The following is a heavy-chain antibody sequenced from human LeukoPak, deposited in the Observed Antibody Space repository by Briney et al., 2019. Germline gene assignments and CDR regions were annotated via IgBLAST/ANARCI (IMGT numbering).Heavy chain of an antibody. D-gene: IGHD5-12*01. J-gene: IGHJ5*02. CDR2: IYYTGSS. Sequence: PSETLSLTCTVSGGSISSYYWSWIRQPPGKGLEWIGYIYYTGSSNNNPSLKSRVTISVDTSKNQFSLKLSSVTAADTAVYYCARAISGYDRRPNKRYTWFDPWGQGTLVTASS. CDR3: ARAISGYDRRPNKRYTWFDP. CDR1: GGSISSYY. V-gene: IGHV4-59*01.